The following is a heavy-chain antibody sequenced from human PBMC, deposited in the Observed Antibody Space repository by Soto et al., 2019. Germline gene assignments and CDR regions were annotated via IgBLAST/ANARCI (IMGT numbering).Heavy chain of an antibody. D-gene: IGHD1-26*01. CDR3: ARGIESPSYYYYGMDV. CDR1: GGSISSCGYY. V-gene: IGHV4-31*03. CDR2: IYYSGST. J-gene: IGHJ6*02. Sequence: SETLSLTCTVSGGSISSCGYYWSWIRQHPGKGLEWIGYIYYSGSTYYNPSLKSRVTISVDTSKNQFSLKLSSVTAADTAVYYCARGIESPSYYYYGMDVWGQGTTVTVSS.